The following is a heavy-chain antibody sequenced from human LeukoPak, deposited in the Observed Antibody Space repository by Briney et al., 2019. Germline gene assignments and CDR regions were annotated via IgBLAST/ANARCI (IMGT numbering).Heavy chain of an antibody. CDR1: GFTFSSYD. D-gene: IGHD6-13*01. V-gene: IGHV3-13*04. CDR3: ARGGGAAAGTAAPFDY. CDR2: IGTAGDT. J-gene: IGHJ4*02. Sequence: PGGSLRLSCAASGFTFSSYDMHWVRQATGKGLEWVSAIGTAGDTYYPGSVKGRFTISRENAKNSLYLQMNSLSAGDTAVYYCARGGGAAAGTAAPFDYWGQGTLVTVSS.